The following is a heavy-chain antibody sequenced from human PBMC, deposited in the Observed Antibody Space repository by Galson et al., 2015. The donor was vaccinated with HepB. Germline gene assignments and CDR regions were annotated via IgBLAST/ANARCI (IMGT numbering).Heavy chain of an antibody. CDR2: ISYDGSNK. V-gene: IGHV3-30*04. J-gene: IGHJ4*02. CDR3: ARYSSHDY. Sequence: SLRLSCAASGFTFSSYAMHWVRQAPGKGLEWVAVISYDGSNKYYADSVKGRFTISRDNSKNTLYLQMNSLRAEDTAVYYCARYSSHDYWGQGTLVTVSS. CDR1: GFTFSSYA. D-gene: IGHD6-13*01.